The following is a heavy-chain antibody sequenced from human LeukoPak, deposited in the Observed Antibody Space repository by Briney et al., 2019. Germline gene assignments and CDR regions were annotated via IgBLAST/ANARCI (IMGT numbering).Heavy chain of an antibody. D-gene: IGHD1-26*01. CDR2: IYYSGST. V-gene: IGHV4-59*08. CDR3: ASGSYYFDY. J-gene: IGHJ4*02. CDR1: GGSIPLYY. Sequence: SESLSLTCTVSGGSIPLYYWSWIRQPPGKGLEWIGYIYYSGSTNYNPSLKSRVTISVDTSKNQFSLKLSSVTAADTAVYYCASGSYYFDYWGQGTLVTVSS.